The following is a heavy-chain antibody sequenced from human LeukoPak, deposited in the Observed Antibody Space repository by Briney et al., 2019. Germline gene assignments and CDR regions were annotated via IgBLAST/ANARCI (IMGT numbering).Heavy chain of an antibody. CDR1: GGSFSGYY. CDR3: ARGRYSSSWLKYYYFDY. J-gene: IGHJ4*02. Sequence: SETLSLTCAVYGGSFSGYYWSWIRQPPGKGLEWIGEINHSGSTNYNPSLKSRVTISVDTSKTQFSLKLSSLTAADTAVYYCARGRYSSSWLKYYYFDYWGQGTLVTVSS. V-gene: IGHV4-34*01. D-gene: IGHD6-13*01. CDR2: INHSGST.